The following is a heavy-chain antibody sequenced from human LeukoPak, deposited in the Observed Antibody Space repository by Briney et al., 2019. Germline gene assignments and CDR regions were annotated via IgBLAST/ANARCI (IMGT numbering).Heavy chain of an antibody. J-gene: IGHJ5*02. D-gene: IGHD3-3*01. CDR1: GGTFSSYA. CDR2: IIPIFGTA. V-gene: IGHV1-69*05. Sequence: ASVKFSCKASGGTFSSYAISWVRQAPGQGLEWMGRIIPIFGTANYAQKFQGRVTITTDESTSTAYMELSSLRSEDTAVYYCAREAFWSGYQNWFDPWGQGTLVTVSS. CDR3: AREAFWSGYQNWFDP.